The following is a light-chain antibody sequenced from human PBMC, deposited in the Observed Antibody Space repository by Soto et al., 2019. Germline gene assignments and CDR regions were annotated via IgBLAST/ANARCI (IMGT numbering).Light chain of an antibody. CDR3: QQYYNSVLT. J-gene: IGKJ4*01. Sequence: DIQMTQSPSTLSASVGDRVTVTCRASQGINSYLAWYQQKPGKAPKLLIYTASTLQSGVPPRFSGSESGTDFTLTISSLQPEDSASHYCQQYYNSVLTFGGGTKVDIK. CDR2: TAS. CDR1: QGINSY. V-gene: IGKV1-9*01.